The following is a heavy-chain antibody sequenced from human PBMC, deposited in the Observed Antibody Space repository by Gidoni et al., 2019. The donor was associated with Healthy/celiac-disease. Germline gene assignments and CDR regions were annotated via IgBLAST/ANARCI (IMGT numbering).Heavy chain of an antibody. CDR2: ISAYNGNT. Sequence: QVQLVQSGAEVKKPGASVTVSCKASGYTFTSYGISWVRQAPVQGLEWMGWISAYNGNTNYAQKLQGRVTMTTDTSTSTAYMELRSLRSYDTAVYYCARDREQQLVLGPNVDYWGQGTLVTVSS. D-gene: IGHD6-13*01. CDR3: ARDREQQLVLGPNVDY. J-gene: IGHJ4*02. V-gene: IGHV1-18*01. CDR1: GYTFTSYG.